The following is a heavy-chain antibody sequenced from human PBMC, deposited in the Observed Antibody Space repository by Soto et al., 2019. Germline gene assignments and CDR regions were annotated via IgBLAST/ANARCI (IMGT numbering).Heavy chain of an antibody. V-gene: IGHV4-34*01. Sequence: SDTLSLTCAVYGGSSSGYYWSWIRQPPGKGLEWIGEISHSGSTNYNPSLKSRVTISVDTSKNQFSLKLSSVTAADTAVYYCASRRSAGIAAAGTCYFDYWGQGTLVT. CDR2: ISHSGST. D-gene: IGHD6-13*01. J-gene: IGHJ4*02. CDR3: ASRRSAGIAAAGTCYFDY. CDR1: GGSSSGYY.